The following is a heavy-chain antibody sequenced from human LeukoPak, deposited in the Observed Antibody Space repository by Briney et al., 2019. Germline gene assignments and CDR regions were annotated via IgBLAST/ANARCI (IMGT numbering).Heavy chain of an antibody. Sequence: PGGSLRLSCAASGFTFSSYGMHWVRQAPGKGLEWVAFIGYDGSNKYYADSVKGRFTISRDNSKNTLYLQMNSLRAEDTAVYYCAKSGYLNEAKDWGQGTLVTVSS. D-gene: IGHD3-3*01. J-gene: IGHJ4*02. CDR3: AKSGYLNEAKD. V-gene: IGHV3-30*02. CDR1: GFTFSSYG. CDR2: IGYDGSNK.